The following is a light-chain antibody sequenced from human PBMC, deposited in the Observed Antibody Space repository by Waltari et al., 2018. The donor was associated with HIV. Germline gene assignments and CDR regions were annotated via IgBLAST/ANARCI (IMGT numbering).Light chain of an antibody. V-gene: IGLV2-14*01. CDR3: SSYTSSSTLV. CDR2: EVS. J-gene: IGLJ3*02. CDR1: SSDVGGYNY. Sequence: QSALTQPASVSGSPGQSITISCTGTSSDVGGYNYVSWYQPHPGKAPKLMIYEVSNRPSGVSNRFSGSKSGNTASLTISGLQAEDEADYYCSSYTSSSTLVFGGGTKLTVL.